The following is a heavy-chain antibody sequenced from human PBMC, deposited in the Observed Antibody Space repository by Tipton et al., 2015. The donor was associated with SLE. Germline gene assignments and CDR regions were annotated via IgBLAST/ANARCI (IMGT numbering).Heavy chain of an antibody. Sequence: TLSLTCAVYGGSFSGYYWSWIRQPPGKGLEWIGEINHSGNTNYNPSLKNRVTISVDTSKNQFSLKLSSVTAADTAVYYCAGAWQGYCSGGTCYVLDYWGQGTLVTVSS. CDR1: GGSFSGYY. CDR2: INHSGNT. J-gene: IGHJ4*02. D-gene: IGHD2-15*01. CDR3: AGAWQGYCSGGTCYVLDY. V-gene: IGHV4-34*01.